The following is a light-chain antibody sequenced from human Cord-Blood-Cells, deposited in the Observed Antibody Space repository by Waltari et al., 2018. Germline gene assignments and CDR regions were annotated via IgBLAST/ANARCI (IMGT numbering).Light chain of an antibody. J-gene: IGLJ3*02. CDR1: SSDVGGYNY. CDR2: DGS. CDR3: SSYTSSSTLV. V-gene: IGLV2-14*01. Sequence: QSALTQPASVSGSPGQSITISCTGTSSDVGGYNYVSWYQQHPGKAPKLMIYDGSKRPSGVSNRFSGSKSGNTASLTISGLQAEDEADYYCSSYTSSSTLVVGGGTKLTVL.